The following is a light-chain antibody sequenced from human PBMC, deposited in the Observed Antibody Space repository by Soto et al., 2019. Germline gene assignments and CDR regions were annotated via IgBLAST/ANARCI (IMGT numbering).Light chain of an antibody. CDR2: GAS. Sequence: EIVLTQSPGTLSLSPGERATLSCRASQSVSNSYLAWYQQKPGQAPRLLIYGASSRATGIPDRFSGSGSGTDFTLTISRLEPEDFAVYYCQQYLVSPYTFGQGTKLEIK. CDR1: QSVSNSY. J-gene: IGKJ2*01. V-gene: IGKV3-20*01. CDR3: QQYLVSPYT.